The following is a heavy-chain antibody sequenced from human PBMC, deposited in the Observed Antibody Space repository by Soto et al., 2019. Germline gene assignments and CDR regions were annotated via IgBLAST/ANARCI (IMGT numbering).Heavy chain of an antibody. CDR2: INHSGGT. CDR1: GGSFSGYY. CDR3: ARGPSSSWGYGMDV. Sequence: SETLSLTCAVYGGSFSGYYWSWIRQPPGKGLEWIGEINHSGGTNYNPSLKSRVTISVDTSKNQFSLKLSSVTAADTAVYYCARGPSSSWGYGMDVWGQGTTVTVSS. V-gene: IGHV4-34*01. J-gene: IGHJ6*02. D-gene: IGHD6-13*01.